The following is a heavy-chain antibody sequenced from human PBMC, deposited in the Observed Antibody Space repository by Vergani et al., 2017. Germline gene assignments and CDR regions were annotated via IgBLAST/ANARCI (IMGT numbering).Heavy chain of an antibody. V-gene: IGHV4-59*01. J-gene: IGHJ3*02. CDR3: ARAEGLRGKGALDI. CDR1: GGSISSYY. D-gene: IGHD3-10*01. Sequence: QVQLQESGPGLVKPSQTLSLTCTVSGGSISSYYWSWIRQPQGKGLEWIGYIYYSGSTNYNPSLKSRVTISVDTSKNQFSLKLSSVTAADTAVYYCARAEGLRGKGALDIWDQGTMVTVSS. CDR2: IYYSGST.